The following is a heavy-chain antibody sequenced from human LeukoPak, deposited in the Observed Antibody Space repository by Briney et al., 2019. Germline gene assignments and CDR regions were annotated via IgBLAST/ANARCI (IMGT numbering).Heavy chain of an antibody. CDR3: ARDAQYSSSSDDFDY. V-gene: IGHV1-69*05. CDR1: GGTFSSYA. Sequence: SVKVSCKASGGTFSSYAISWVRQAPGQGLEWMGRIIPIFGTANYAQKFQGRVTITTDESTSTAYMELSSLRSEDTAVYFCARDAQYSSSSDDFDYWGQGTLVTVSS. D-gene: IGHD6-6*01. J-gene: IGHJ4*02. CDR2: IIPIFGTA.